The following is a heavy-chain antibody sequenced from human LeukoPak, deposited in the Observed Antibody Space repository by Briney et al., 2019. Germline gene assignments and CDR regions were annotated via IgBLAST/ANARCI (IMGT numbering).Heavy chain of an antibody. CDR3: ARRNYCGDDCYSLDC. J-gene: IGHJ4*02. V-gene: IGHV4-59*08. Sequence: PSETLSLTCTVSGGSLCSYYWSWIRQPPGKGLEWIGYIYYSGSTNYNPSLKSRVTISVDTSKNQFSLKLSSVTAADTAVYYCARRNYCGDDCYSLDCWVRGTLVTVSS. CDR2: IYYSGST. CDR1: GGSLCSYY. D-gene: IGHD2-21*02.